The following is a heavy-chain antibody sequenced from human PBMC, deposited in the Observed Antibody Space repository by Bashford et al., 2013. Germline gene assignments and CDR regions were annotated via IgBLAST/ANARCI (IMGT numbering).Heavy chain of an antibody. Sequence: WVRQAPGQGLEWMGWISAYNGNTNYAQKLQGRVTMTTDTSTSTAYMELRSLRSDDTAVYYCARDDDYGDYVDYWGQGTLVTVSS. CDR2: ISAYNGNT. CDR3: ARDDDYGDYVDY. D-gene: IGHD4-17*01. J-gene: IGHJ4*02. V-gene: IGHV1-18*01.